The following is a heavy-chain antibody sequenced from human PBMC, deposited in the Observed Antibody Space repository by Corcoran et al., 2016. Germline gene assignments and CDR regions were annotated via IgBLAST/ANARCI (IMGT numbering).Heavy chain of an antibody. D-gene: IGHD6-6*01. CDR3: ARGWWRSSSVLYYLDY. Sequence: QVPLVQSGAEVKEPGAAVKVSCKAFGYTFSKFAVHWVRQAPGQRLEWMAWIDAGHGKTKYSQKFQDRGTITRDTSENTAYMELSSLRSEDTAGYYCARGWWRSSSVLYYLDYWGQGTPFSVAS. CDR2: IDAGHGKT. J-gene: IGHJ4*02. V-gene: IGHV1-3*01. CDR1: GYTFSKFA.